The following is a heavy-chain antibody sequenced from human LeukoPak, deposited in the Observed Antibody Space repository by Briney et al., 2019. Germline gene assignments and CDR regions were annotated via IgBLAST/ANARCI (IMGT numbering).Heavy chain of an antibody. CDR2: MNPNSGNT. Sequence: ASMKVPCKASGYTFTSYDINWVRQATGQGLEWMGWMNPNSGNTGYAQKFQGRVTMTRNTSISTAYMELSSLRSEDTAVYYCARGLGITFGGVIVIPWDYYYMDVWGKGTTVTISS. CDR1: GYTFTSYD. V-gene: IGHV1-8*01. J-gene: IGHJ6*03. CDR3: ARGLGITFGGVIVIPWDYYYMDV. D-gene: IGHD3-16*02.